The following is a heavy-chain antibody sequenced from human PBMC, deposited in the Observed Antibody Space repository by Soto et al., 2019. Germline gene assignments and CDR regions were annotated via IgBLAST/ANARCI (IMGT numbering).Heavy chain of an antibody. CDR1: GFTVGDYA. CDR2: IRSKAYGGTT. V-gene: IGHV3-49*03. D-gene: IGHD2-15*01. Sequence: PGGSLRLSCTASGFTVGDYAMSWFRQAPGKGLEWVGFIRSKAYGGTTEYAASVKGRFTISRDDSKSIAYLQMNSLKTEDTAVYYCTRVLRGPGYYYYYYYYMDVWGKGTTVTVSS. J-gene: IGHJ6*03. CDR3: TRVLRGPGYYYYYYYYMDV.